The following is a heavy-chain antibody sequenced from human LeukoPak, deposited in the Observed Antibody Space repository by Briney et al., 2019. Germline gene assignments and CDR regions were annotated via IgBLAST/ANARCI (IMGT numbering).Heavy chain of an antibody. CDR1: GFSFNSYT. V-gene: IGHV3-21*01. CDR2: ISPVSSYT. J-gene: IGHJ6*02. CDR3: VRDVSRRIGMDV. D-gene: IGHD2/OR15-2a*01. Sequence: GGSLTLSCLASGFSFNSYTMNWVREAPGKGLEWVSTISPVSSYTWYAESVKGRFTISRDNPKNSLYLQMDSLRAEDTAVYYCVRDVSRRIGMDVWGQGTTVTVSS.